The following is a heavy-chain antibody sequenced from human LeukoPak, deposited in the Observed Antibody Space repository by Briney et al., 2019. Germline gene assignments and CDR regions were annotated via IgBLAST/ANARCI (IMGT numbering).Heavy chain of an antibody. CDR3: ARDYYDSSGYYKEGSHRPTDKNYYYYGSDV. D-gene: IGHD3-22*01. CDR1: GFTFSTYS. Sequence: GGSLRLSCAVSGFTFSTYSMNWVRQAPGKGLEWVSVIYSGGSTYYADSVKGRSTISRDNSKNTLYLQMNSLRAEDTAVYYCARDYYDSSGYYKEGSHRPTDKNYYYYGSDVWGQGTTVTVSS. J-gene: IGHJ6*02. CDR2: IYSGGST. V-gene: IGHV3-53*01.